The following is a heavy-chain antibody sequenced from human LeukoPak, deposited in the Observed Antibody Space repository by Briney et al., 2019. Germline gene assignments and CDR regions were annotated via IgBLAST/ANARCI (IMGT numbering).Heavy chain of an antibody. D-gene: IGHD1-26*01. J-gene: IGHJ4*02. CDR1: GGSISSGGYY. V-gene: IGHV4-61*08. Sequence: SETLSLTCTVSGGSISSGGYYWSWIRQHPGKGLEWIGYIYYSGSTYYNPSLKSRVTISVDTSKNQFSLKLSSVTAADTAVYYCARVGYGGRWEPFDYWGQGTLVTVSS. CDR2: IYYSGST. CDR3: ARVGYGGRWEPFDY.